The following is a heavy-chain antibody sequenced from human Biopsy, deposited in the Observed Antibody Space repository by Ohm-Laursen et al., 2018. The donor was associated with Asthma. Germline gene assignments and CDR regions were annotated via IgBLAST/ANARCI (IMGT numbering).Heavy chain of an antibody. D-gene: IGHD6-13*01. J-gene: IGHJ6*02. V-gene: IGHV4-39*01. Sequence: SDTLSLTCSLSSGSGGYMRSGNYYWGWIRQPPGKGLEWIGRIYYSGTTYYNPSLESRVTVSADTSKNQFSLKLISVTAADTAVYYCVRGSSSWHHGPFHYYYGLDVWGQGTTATVSS. CDR1: SGSGGYMRSGNYY. CDR2: IYYSGTT. CDR3: VRGSSSWHHGPFHYYYGLDV.